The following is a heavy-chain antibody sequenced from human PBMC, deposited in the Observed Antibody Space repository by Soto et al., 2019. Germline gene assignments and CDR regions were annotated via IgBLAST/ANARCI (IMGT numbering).Heavy chain of an antibody. CDR1: GGTFRCYY. V-gene: IGHV4-34*01. J-gene: IGHJ5*02. D-gene: IGHD3-3*01. Sequence: SETLCLTYTVYGGTFRCYYWRRIRKPPGKGLEWIGEINHSGSTNYSPSLKSRVTISVDTSKNQFSLKLSSVTAADTAVYYCARSSTRKLRFLEWAFQLFDPWGQGTLVTVSS. CDR3: ARSSTRKLRFLEWAFQLFDP. CDR2: INHSGST.